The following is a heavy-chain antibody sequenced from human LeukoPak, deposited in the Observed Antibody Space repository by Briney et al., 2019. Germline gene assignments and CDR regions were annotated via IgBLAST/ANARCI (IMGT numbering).Heavy chain of an antibody. Sequence: GGSLRLSCAASGFTFSSYWMHWVRQAPGKGLVWVSRINSDGSSTSYADSVKGRFTISRDNAKNTLYLQMNSLRAEDTAVYYCARDPRGPTGFDSSARDTFDYWGQGTLVTVSP. V-gene: IGHV3-74*01. CDR3: ARDPRGPTGFDSSARDTFDY. D-gene: IGHD3-22*01. CDR1: GFTFSSYW. CDR2: INSDGSST. J-gene: IGHJ4*02.